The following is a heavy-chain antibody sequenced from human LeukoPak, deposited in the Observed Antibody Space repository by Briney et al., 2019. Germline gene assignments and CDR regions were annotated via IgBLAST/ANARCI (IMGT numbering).Heavy chain of an antibody. V-gene: IGHV1-24*01. J-gene: IGHJ4*02. CDR1: GRPLSQLH. Sequence: ASVKVSCKVSGRPLSQLHMHWVRLSPEKGLEWMGGFEPEDGDIIAAQKFQGRVTMTEDTFTDTAYMELSSLTSEDTAVYYCAASLPYNWKAHEFWGQGTLLTVPS. CDR2: FEPEDGDI. D-gene: IGHD1-1*01. CDR3: AASLPYNWKAHEF.